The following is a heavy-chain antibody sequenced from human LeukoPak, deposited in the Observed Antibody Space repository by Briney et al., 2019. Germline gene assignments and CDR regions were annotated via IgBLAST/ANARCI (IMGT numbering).Heavy chain of an antibody. CDR3: ARLSVTFGGVIVIPGDY. D-gene: IGHD3-16*02. J-gene: IGHJ4*02. V-gene: IGHV1-18*01. CDR2: ISAYNGNT. CDR1: GYTFTSYG. Sequence: ASVKVSCKASGYTFTSYGISWVRQAPGQGLEWMGWISAYNGNTNYAQKLQGRVTMTTDTSTSTAYMELRSLRSDDTAVYYCARLSVTFGGVIVIPGDYWGQGTLVTASS.